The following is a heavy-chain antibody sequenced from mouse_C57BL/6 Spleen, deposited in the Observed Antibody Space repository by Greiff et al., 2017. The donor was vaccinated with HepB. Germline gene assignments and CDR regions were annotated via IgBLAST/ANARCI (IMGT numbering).Heavy chain of an antibody. CDR2: IHPNSGST. CDR3: ARRGHGSPWYFDV. V-gene: IGHV1-64*01. J-gene: IGHJ1*03. Sequence: QVQLQQPGAELVKPGASVKLSCKASGYTFTSYWMHWVKQRPGQGLEWIGMIHPNSGSTNYNEKFKSKATLTVDKSSSTAYMQLSSLTSEDSAVYYWARRGHGSPWYFDVWGTGTTVTVSS. D-gene: IGHD1-1*01. CDR1: GYTFTSYW.